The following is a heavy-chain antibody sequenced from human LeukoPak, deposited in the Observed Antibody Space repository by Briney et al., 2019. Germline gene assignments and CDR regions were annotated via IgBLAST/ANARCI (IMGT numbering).Heavy chain of an antibody. CDR1: GYSFTSYW. J-gene: IGHJ3*02. Sequence: PGESLKISCKGSGYSFTSYWIGWVRQMPGKGLEWMGIIYPGDSDTRYSPSFQGQVTISADKSISTAYLQWSSLEASDTAMYYCARPLYYYDSSGYYYLGAFDIWGQGTMVTVSS. D-gene: IGHD3-22*01. V-gene: IGHV5-51*01. CDR2: IYPGDSDT. CDR3: ARPLYYYDSSGYYYLGAFDI.